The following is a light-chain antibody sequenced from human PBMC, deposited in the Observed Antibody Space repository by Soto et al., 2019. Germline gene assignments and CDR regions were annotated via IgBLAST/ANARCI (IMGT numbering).Light chain of an antibody. CDR3: ISYRSSRTVV. J-gene: IGLJ2*01. Sequence: QSALTQPASVSGSPGQSITISCTGTSSDVGGYNYVSWYQQHPGKAPKPMIYEVSNRPSGISDRFSGSKSGNTASLTISGLQADDEADYYCISYRSSRTVVFGGGTKLTVL. V-gene: IGLV2-14*01. CDR1: SSDVGGYNY. CDR2: EVS.